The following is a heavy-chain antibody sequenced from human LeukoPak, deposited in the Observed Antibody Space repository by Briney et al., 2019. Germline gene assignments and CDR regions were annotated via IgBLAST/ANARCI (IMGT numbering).Heavy chain of an antibody. CDR2: ISAYDGNT. V-gene: IGHV1-18*01. CDR3: ARAVRGYSYAYLPY. D-gene: IGHD5-18*01. Sequence: ASVKVSCKASGYTFSSYGISWVRQAPGQGLEGMGWISAYDGNTNYAQKLQGRVTMTTDTSTSTAYMELRSLRSDDTAVYYCARAVRGYSYAYLPYWGQGTLVTVSS. CDR1: GYTFSSYG. J-gene: IGHJ4*02.